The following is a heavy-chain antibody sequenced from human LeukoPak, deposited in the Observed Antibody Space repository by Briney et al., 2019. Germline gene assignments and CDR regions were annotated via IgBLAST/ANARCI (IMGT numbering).Heavy chain of an antibody. CDR1: GGSFSGYY. V-gene: IGHV4-34*01. D-gene: IGHD2-2*01. CDR3: ARVVRNWFDP. CDR2: INHSGST. J-gene: IGHJ5*02. Sequence: SETLSLTCAVYGGSFSGYYWSWIRQPPGKGLEWIGEINHSGSTNYNPSLKSRVTISVDTSKNQFSLKLSSVTAADTAVYYCARVVRNWFDPWGQGTLVTVSS.